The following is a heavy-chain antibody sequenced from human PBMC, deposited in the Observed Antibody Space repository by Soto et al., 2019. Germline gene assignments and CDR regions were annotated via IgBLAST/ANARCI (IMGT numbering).Heavy chain of an antibody. V-gene: IGHV1-69*06. CDR1: GGTFSSYA. Sequence: QVQLVQSGAEVKKPGSSVKVSCKASGGTFSSYAISWVRQAPGQGLEWMGGIIPIFGTANYAQKFQGRVTITADKCTSTAYMELSSLRSEDTAVYYCASIVTTVTTKGLGTYCDYWGQGTLVTVSS. J-gene: IGHJ4*02. CDR2: IIPIFGTA. D-gene: IGHD4-17*01. CDR3: ASIVTTVTTKGLGTYCDY.